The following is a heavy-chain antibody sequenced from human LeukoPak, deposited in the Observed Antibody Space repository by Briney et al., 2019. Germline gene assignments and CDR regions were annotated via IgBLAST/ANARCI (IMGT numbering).Heavy chain of an antibody. CDR3: ARDPYYGDYENY. J-gene: IGHJ4*02. Sequence: SETLSLTCTVSGGSISSYYWSWIRQPPGKGLEWIGYIYYSGSTNYNPSLKSRVTISVDTSKNQFSLKLSSVTAADTAVYYCARDPYYGDYENYWGQGTLVTVSS. D-gene: IGHD4-17*01. V-gene: IGHV4-59*01. CDR1: GGSISSYY. CDR2: IYYSGST.